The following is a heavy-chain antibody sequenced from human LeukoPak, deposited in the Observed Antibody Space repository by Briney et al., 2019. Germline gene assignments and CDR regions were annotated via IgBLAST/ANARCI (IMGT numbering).Heavy chain of an antibody. V-gene: IGHV1-2*02. J-gene: IGHJ4*02. D-gene: IGHD2-2*01. CDR1: GYTFTGYY. CDR2: ISPNSGGT. Sequence: GASVKVSCKASGYTFTGYYMHWVRQAPGQGLEWMGWISPNSGGTNYAQKFQGGVTMTRDTSITTAYMELSSLRSDDTAVYYCARDVGEYCSSTNCYASHYWGQGTLVTVSS. CDR3: ARDVGEYCSSTNCYASHY.